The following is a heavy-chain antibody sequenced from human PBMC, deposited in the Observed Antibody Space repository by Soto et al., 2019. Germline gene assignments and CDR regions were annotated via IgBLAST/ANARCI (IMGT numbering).Heavy chain of an antibody. D-gene: IGHD5-12*01. CDR1: GFTFSSYG. CDR2: ISDNGGST. V-gene: IGHV3-23*01. CDR3: AKERGYSGYGFFDY. J-gene: IGHJ4*02. Sequence: PGGSLRLSCAASGFTFSSYGMNWVRQAPGKGLEWVSSISDNGGSTYYADPVKGRFTISRDNSKNTLYLQMNSLRAEDTALYYCAKERGYSGYGFFDYWGQGTLVTVSS.